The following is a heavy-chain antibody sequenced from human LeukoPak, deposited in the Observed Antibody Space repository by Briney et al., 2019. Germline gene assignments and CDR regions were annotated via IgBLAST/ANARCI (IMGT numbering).Heavy chain of an antibody. CDR2: IYYSGST. D-gene: IGHD3-9*01. CDR3: ATRTVLRYFDWLSPRGFDY. J-gene: IGHJ4*02. Sequence: SETLSLTCNVSGGSVSSGSYYWSWIRQPPGNGLKWFGNIYYSGSTNYNHSLKSRVIISVDTSKNQFSLKLSSVTAADTAVYYCATRTVLRYFDWLSPRGFDYWGQGTLVTVSS. CDR1: GGSVSSGSYY. V-gene: IGHV4-61*01.